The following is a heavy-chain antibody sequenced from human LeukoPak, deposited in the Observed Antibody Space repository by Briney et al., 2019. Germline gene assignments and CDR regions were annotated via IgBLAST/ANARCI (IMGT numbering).Heavy chain of an antibody. CDR3: AREYYCDSSGYYEVFDY. V-gene: IGHV1-18*01. Sequence: GASVKVSCKASGYTFTSYGISWVRQAPGQGLEWMGWISAYNGNTNYAQKLQGRVTMTTDTSTSTAYMELRSLRSDDTAVYYCAREYYCDSSGYYEVFDYWGQGTLVTVSS. CDR1: GYTFTSYG. J-gene: IGHJ4*02. D-gene: IGHD3-22*01. CDR2: ISAYNGNT.